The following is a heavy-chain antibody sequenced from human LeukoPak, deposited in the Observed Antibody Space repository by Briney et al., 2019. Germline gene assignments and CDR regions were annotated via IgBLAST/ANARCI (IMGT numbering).Heavy chain of an antibody. CDR3: ARDLGPRGYCSSTSCLGAFDP. Sequence: SVKVSCKASGGTFSSYAISWVRQAPGQGLEWMGGIIPIFGTANCAQKFQGRVTITTDESTSTAYMELSSLRSEDTAVYYCARDLGPRGYCSSTSCLGAFDPWGQGTLVTVSS. D-gene: IGHD2-2*01. CDR2: IIPIFGTA. CDR1: GGTFSSYA. J-gene: IGHJ5*02. V-gene: IGHV1-69*05.